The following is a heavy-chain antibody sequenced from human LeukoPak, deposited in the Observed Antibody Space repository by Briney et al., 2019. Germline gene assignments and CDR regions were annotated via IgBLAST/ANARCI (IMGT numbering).Heavy chain of an antibody. V-gene: IGHV3-7*01. CDR2: IKPDGSGK. Sequence: PGGSLRLSCAASGFTFSSYWMTWVRQAPGKGLEWVANIKPDGSGKYYVDSVKGRFTISRDNAKNSLYLQMNSLRAEDTAVYYCAELGITMIGGVWGKGTTVTISS. D-gene: IGHD3-10*02. CDR1: GFTFSSYW. CDR3: AELGITMIGGV. J-gene: IGHJ6*04.